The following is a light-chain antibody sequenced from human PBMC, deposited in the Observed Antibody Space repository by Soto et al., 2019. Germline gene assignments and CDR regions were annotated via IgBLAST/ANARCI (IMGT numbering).Light chain of an antibody. CDR2: DVT. CDR3: CSYAGTYTFYV. Sequence: QSALTQPRSVSGSPGQSVTISCTGTSSDVGYYNYVSWYQQHPGTAPKLVIYDVTMRPSGVPDRFSGSKSGNTASLTISGLQAEDEADYYCCSYAGTYTFYVFGTGPKVTVL. V-gene: IGLV2-11*01. CDR1: SSDVGYYNY. J-gene: IGLJ1*01.